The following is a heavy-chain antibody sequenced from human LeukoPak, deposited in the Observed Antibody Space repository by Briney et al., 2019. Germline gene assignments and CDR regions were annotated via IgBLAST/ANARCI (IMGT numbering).Heavy chain of an antibody. J-gene: IGHJ4*02. V-gene: IGHV3-21*01. CDR1: GFTFSSYS. CDR3: ARDGIVGATGGSGY. D-gene: IGHD1-26*01. CDR2: ISSSSSYI. Sequence: RSGGSLRLSCAASGFTFSSYSMNWVRQAPGKGLEWVSSISSSSSYIYYADSVKGRFTISRDNAKNSLHLQMNSLRAEDTAVYYCARDGIVGATGGSGYWGQGTLVTVSS.